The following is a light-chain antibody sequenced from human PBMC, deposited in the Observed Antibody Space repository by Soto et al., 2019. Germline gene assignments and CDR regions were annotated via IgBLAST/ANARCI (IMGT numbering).Light chain of an antibody. Sequence: AIQFAQSPSSLSTSIGDRVIITCRASQGISSALAWYQQKPGKAPKLVIYDASTLESGVPSRFSGSGSGTDFTLTISSLQPEDFATYYCQQFKTYPITFGQGTRLE. CDR1: QGISSA. V-gene: IGKV1-13*02. CDR3: QQFKTYPIT. J-gene: IGKJ5*01. CDR2: DAS.